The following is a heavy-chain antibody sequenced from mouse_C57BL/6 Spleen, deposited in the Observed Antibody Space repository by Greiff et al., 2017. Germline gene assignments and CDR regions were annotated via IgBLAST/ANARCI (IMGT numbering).Heavy chain of an antibody. CDR1: GYTFTSYT. CDR3: ALQRDAMDY. CDR2: INPSSGYT. J-gene: IGHJ4*01. V-gene: IGHV1-4*01. Sequence: QVQLQQSGAELARPGASVTMSCKASGYTFTSYTMHWVKQRPGQGLDWIGYINPSSGYTKYNQKFKDKATLTADKSSSTAYMQLSSLTSEDSAVYYCALQRDAMDYWGQGTSVTVSS. D-gene: IGHD3-1*01.